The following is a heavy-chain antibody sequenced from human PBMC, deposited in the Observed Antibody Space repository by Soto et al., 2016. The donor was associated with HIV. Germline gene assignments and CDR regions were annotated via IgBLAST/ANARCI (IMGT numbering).Heavy chain of an antibody. Sequence: QVQLQESGPGLVKPSETLSLTCAVSGYSISSGYYWGWIRQPPGKGLEWIGSIYHSGSTYYNPSLKSRVTISVDTSKNQFSLKLSSVTAADTAVYYCARGGXSGYNLPPDYWGQGTLVTVSS. CDR3: ARGGXSGYNLPPDY. V-gene: IGHV4-38-2*01. J-gene: IGHJ4*02. CDR1: GYSISSGYY. D-gene: IGHD5-12*01. CDR2: IYHSGST.